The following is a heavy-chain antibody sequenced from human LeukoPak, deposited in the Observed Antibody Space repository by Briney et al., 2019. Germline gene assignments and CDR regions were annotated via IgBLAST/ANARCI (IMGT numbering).Heavy chain of an antibody. CDR3: ATSGYSNIDY. D-gene: IGHD4-11*01. CDR1: GFIFSSNS. CDR2: ISSSSNTI. Sequence: GGSLRLSCAASGFIFSSNSMNWVRQAPGKGLEWVSYISSSSNTIYYADSAKGRFTISRDNAKNSLYLQMNSPRAEDTAVYYCATSGYSNIDYWGQGTLVTVSS. V-gene: IGHV3-48*04. J-gene: IGHJ4*02.